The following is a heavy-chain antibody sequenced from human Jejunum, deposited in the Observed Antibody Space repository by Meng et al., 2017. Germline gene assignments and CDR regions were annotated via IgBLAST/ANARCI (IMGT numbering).Heavy chain of an antibody. CDR2: ITPSGVST. CDR1: GFTLSDYA. D-gene: IGHD4-11*01. V-gene: IGHV3-23*01. CDR3: AKDRLAGSTATDD. J-gene: IGHJ4*02. Sequence: GESLKISCAASGFTLSDYAMNWVRQSPGKGLEWVSTITPSGVSTYYADSVKGRFTISKDNSKNTLYLQMNSLRAEDTAVYFCAKDRLAGSTATDDWGRGTLVTVSS.